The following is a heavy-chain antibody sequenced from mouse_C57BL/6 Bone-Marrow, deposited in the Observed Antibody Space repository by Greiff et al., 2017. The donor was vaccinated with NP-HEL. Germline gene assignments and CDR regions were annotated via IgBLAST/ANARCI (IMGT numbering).Heavy chain of an antibody. J-gene: IGHJ3*01. CDR2: IYPGDGDT. V-gene: IGHV1-80*01. Sequence: LVESGASVKISCKASGYAFSSYWMNWVKQRPGKGLEWIGQIYPGDGDTNYNGKFKGKATLTADKSSSTAYMQLSSLTSEDSAVYFCARSLYYYGWGQGTLVTVSA. CDR3: ARSLYYYG. CDR1: GYAFSSYW. D-gene: IGHD1-1*01.